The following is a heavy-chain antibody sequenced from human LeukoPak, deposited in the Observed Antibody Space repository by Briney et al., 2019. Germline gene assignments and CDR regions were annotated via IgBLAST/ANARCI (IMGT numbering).Heavy chain of an antibody. J-gene: IGHJ3*02. V-gene: IGHV3-30*04. CDR1: GFTFSSYA. D-gene: IGHD6-13*01. CDR3: ARDYSSSSGGGAFDI. Sequence: GALRLSCAASGFTFSSYAMHWVRQAPGKGLEWVAVISYDGSNKYYADSVKGRFTISRDNSKNTLYLQMNSLRAEDTAVYYCARDYSSSSGGGAFDIWGQGTMVTVSS. CDR2: ISYDGSNK.